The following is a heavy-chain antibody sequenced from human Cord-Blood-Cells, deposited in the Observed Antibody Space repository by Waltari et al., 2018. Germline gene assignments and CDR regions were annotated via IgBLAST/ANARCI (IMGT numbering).Heavy chain of an antibody. CDR3: ASSQAAYDAFDI. CDR2: IYYSGST. V-gene: IGHV4-39*01. D-gene: IGHD6-13*01. CDR1: GGSISRSSYF. Sequence: QLQLQESGPGLVKPSETLSLTCTVSGGSISRSSYFWGWLRQPPGKGLEWIGSIYYSGSTYYNPSLKSRVTISVDTSKNQFSLKLSSVTAADTAVYYCASSQAAYDAFDIWGQGTMVTVSS. J-gene: IGHJ3*02.